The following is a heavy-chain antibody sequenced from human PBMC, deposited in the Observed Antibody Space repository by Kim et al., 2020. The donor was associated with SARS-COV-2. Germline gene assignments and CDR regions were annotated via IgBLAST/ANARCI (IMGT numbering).Heavy chain of an antibody. CDR2: INHSGST. D-gene: IGHD3-3*01. CDR1: GGSFSGYY. CDR3: ARDDDFWSGGDY. V-gene: IGHV4-34*01. Sequence: SETLSLTCAVYGGSFSGYYWSWIRQPPGKGLEWIGEINHSGSTNYNPSLKSRVTISVDTSKNQFSLKLSSVTAADTAVYYCARDDDFWSGGDYWGQGTLGTVSS. J-gene: IGHJ4*02.